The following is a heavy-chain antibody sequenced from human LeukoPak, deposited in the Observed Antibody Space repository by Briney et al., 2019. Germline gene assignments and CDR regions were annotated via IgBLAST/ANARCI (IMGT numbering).Heavy chain of an antibody. Sequence: GGSLRLSCAASGFTFSSYAMHWVRQAPGKGLEWVAVISYDGSNKYYADSVKGRFTISRDNSKNTLYLQMNSMRAEDTAVYYCARDRSLYSSGWYLFDYWSQGTLVTVSS. J-gene: IGHJ4*02. CDR1: GFTFSSYA. V-gene: IGHV3-30-3*01. D-gene: IGHD6-19*01. CDR2: ISYDGSNK. CDR3: ARDRSLYSSGWYLFDY.